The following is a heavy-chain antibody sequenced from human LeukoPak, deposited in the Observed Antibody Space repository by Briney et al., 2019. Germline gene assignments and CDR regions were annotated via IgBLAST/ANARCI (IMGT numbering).Heavy chain of an antibody. Sequence: PGGSPRLSCAASGFTFSSYSMHWVRQAPGKGLEWVALTSCDGSNKYYADSVKGRFTISRDNSKNMLYLQMNSLRTEDTAMYYCAKDMGYTFGHAFDYWGQGTLVTVSS. V-gene: IGHV3-30-3*01. J-gene: IGHJ4*02. CDR1: GFTFSSYS. CDR2: TSCDGSNK. CDR3: AKDMGYTFGHAFDY. D-gene: IGHD5-18*01.